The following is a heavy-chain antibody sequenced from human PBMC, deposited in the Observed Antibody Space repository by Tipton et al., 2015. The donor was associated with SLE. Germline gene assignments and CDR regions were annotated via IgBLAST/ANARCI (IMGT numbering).Heavy chain of an antibody. J-gene: IGHJ4*02. CDR3: ARRSLSAVPK. Sequence: LRLSCAASGFTFSGYWMHWVRQAPGKGLVWVGSIYDNGNTYYNPSLKSRVTISVHTSKNHFSLKLSSVTAADTAVYFCARRSLSAVPKWGQGTLVTVSS. D-gene: IGHD6-13*01. CDR2: IYDNGNT. V-gene: IGHV4-38-2*01. CDR1: GFTFSGYW.